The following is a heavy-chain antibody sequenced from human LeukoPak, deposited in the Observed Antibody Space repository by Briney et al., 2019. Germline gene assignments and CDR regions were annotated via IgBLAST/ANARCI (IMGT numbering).Heavy chain of an antibody. CDR1: GFTFSSYW. J-gene: IGHJ4*02. CDR3: ARVMTTTVTTGEIDY. V-gene: IGHV3-7*01. Sequence: GGSLRLSCAASGFTFSSYWMSWVRQAPGKGLEWVANIKQDGSKKYYVDSVKGRFTISRDNAKNSLYLQMNSLRAEDTAVYYCARVMTTTVTTGEIDYWGQGTLVTVSS. D-gene: IGHD4-17*01. CDR2: IKQDGSKK.